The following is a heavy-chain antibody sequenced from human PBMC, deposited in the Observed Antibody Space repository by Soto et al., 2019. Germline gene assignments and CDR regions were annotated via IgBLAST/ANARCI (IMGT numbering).Heavy chain of an antibody. J-gene: IGHJ4*02. CDR3: XXXVNGYYYVDY. CDR2: IXXXXXRT. V-gene: IGHV3-74*01. Sequence: EVQLVESGGNVLQPGGSLRLSCAASGFISSSYWMHWVRQAPGKGLVWVSRIXXXXXRTDYADSVKGRFAVSRDNAKXXXXXXXXXXXXXXXXXXXXXXXVNGYYYVDYWGQGTLVTVSS. CDR1: GFISSSYW. D-gene: IGHD2-8*01.